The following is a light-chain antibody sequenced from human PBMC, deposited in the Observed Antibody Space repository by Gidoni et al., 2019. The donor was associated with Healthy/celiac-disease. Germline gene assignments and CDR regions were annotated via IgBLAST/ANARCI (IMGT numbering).Light chain of an antibody. CDR1: QTVLHIANNKNY. J-gene: IGKJ4*01. CDR2: WAS. Sequence: DIVMTQSPASLAVSLGERATFNCKSSQTVLHIANNKNYLAWYQQKPGQPPKLLIYWASTRESGVPDRFSGSGSGTDFTLTSSSLQAEDVAVYYCQQYYSTPVTFXGXTKVEIK. CDR3: QQYYSTPVT. V-gene: IGKV4-1*01.